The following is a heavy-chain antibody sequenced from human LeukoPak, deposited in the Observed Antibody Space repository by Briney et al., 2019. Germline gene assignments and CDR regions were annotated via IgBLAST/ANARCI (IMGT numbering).Heavy chain of an antibody. Sequence: SETLSLTCTVSGGSISSYYWSWIRQPPGKGLEWIGYIYYSGSINYNPSLKSRVTISVDTSKNQFSLKLSSVTAADTAVYYCARGPESRTSDAFDIWGQGTMVTVSS. D-gene: IGHD1-14*01. CDR1: GGSISSYY. CDR3: ARGPESRTSDAFDI. J-gene: IGHJ3*02. V-gene: IGHV4-59*01. CDR2: IYYSGSI.